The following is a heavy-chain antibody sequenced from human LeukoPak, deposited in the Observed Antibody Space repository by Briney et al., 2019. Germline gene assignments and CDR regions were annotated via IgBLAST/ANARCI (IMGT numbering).Heavy chain of an antibody. J-gene: IGHJ6*03. V-gene: IGHV3-20*04. D-gene: IGHD6-6*01. CDR2: INWNGGST. CDR1: GFIFDDYG. Sequence: GGSLRLCCATFGFIFDDYGMSWVRQAPGKGLEWVSGINWNGGSTGYADSVKGRFTISRDNAKNSLYLQMNSLRAEDTALYYCARVQLVDYYYYSYMDVWGKGTTVTVSS. CDR3: ARVQLVDYYYYSYMDV.